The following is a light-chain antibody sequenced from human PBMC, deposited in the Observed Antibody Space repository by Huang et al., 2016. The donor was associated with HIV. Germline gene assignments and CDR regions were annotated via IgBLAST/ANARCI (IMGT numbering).Light chain of an antibody. V-gene: IGKV4-1*01. CDR2: WAS. Sequence: DIVMTQSPDSLAVSLGERATINCNSSQSVLYSSNNNNYVAWYQQKPGQPPKLLIYWASTRESGVPDRFSGSGSETDFTLTISSLQAEDVAVYYCQQYYSSPLTFGGGTKVEIK. CDR1: QSVLYSSNNNNY. CDR3: QQYYSSPLT. J-gene: IGKJ4*01.